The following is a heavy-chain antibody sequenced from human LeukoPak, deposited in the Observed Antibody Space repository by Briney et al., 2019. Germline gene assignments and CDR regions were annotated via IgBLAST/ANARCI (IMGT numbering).Heavy chain of an antibody. D-gene: IGHD2/OR15-2a*01. CDR3: AHSNFVYMHFDY. CDR1: GFSLSTRGVG. J-gene: IGHJ4*02. V-gene: IGHV2-5*02. Sequence: SGPTLVNPTQTLTLTCTFSGFSLSTRGVGVGWIRQAPGEAPEWLALIYGDGDKRYSPSLKSRLTITKDTSKNQVVLTMTNMNPVDTATYFCAHSNFVYMHFDYWGQGTLVTVSS. CDR2: IYGDGDK.